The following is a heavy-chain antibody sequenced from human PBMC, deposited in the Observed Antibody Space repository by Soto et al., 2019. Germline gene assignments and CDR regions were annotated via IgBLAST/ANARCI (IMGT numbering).Heavy chain of an antibody. D-gene: IGHD3-22*01. J-gene: IGHJ4*02. CDR2: IWNDGIRK. CDR3: ARDDDYEANAFAY. V-gene: IGHV3-33*01. Sequence: GSLRLSCAASGFTFGRYGMHWVRQAPGKGLEWVALIWNDGIRKVYVDSVKGRLTISRDNSKNTLDLQMNSLRAEDMAVYYFARDDDYEANAFAYWGPGTLVTVSS. CDR1: GFTFGRYG.